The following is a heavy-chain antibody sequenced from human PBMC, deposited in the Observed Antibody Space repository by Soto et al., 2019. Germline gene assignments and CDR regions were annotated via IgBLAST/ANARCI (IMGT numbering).Heavy chain of an antibody. V-gene: IGHV2-5*01. D-gene: IGHD2-15*01. Sequence: QVTLKESGPTLVKPTQTLTVTCTFSGFSLTTSGVGVGWIRQPPGKALEWLAVIYWNDDKRYSPSLKSRLTVTKDTSENKVVLTMTNMDPVDTATYFCAHLTTYSCGGGNCYYFDHWGQGTLVTVSS. CDR3: AHLTTYSCGGGNCYYFDH. CDR2: IYWNDDK. CDR1: GFSLTTSGVG. J-gene: IGHJ4*02.